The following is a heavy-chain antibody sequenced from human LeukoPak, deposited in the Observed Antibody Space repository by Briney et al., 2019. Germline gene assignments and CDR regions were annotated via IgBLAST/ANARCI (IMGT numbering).Heavy chain of an antibody. V-gene: IGHV3-30*01. J-gene: IGHJ4*02. CDR2: ISIDGNNP. CDR3: ARYLFSDFYFDH. Sequence: GGSLRLSCAASGFTFCTSAVHWIRQAPGRGLEWVAVISIDGNNPYYADTVKGRFTISRDNSKNTLYLQMTSLKTEDTAVYFCARYLFSDFYFDHWGQGTLVTVSS. D-gene: IGHD2-21*01. CDR1: GFTFCTSA.